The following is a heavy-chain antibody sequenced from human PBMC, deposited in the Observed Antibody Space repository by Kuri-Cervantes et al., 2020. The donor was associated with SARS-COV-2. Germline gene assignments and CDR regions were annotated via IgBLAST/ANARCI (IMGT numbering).Heavy chain of an antibody. D-gene: IGHD4-11*01. CDR1: GLTFSSYA. CDR3: TREAYDYNMGFDS. V-gene: IGHV3-30-3*01. CDR2: VSYNGTNK. J-gene: IGHJ4*02. Sequence: LSLTCAASGLTFSSYAIHWVRQAPGTGLEWVAVVSYNGTNKYYADSVKGRFTISRDNSRNIVYLQMNSLRPEDTALYYCTREAYDYNMGFDSWGQGTLVTVSS.